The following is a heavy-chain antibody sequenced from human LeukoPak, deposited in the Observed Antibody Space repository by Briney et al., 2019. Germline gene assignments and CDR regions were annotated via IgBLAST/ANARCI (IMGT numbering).Heavy chain of an antibody. CDR1: GYTFTSHG. CDR3: ARAQGSSWTPSWFDP. Sequence: ASVKVSCKASGYTFTSHGIIWVRQAPGQGLEWLGWITVYNGNTHYAQKFQGRVTMTTDTSTSTAYMELRSLRSDDTAVYYCARAQGSSWTPSWFDPWGLGTLVTVSS. J-gene: IGHJ5*02. D-gene: IGHD6-13*01. CDR2: ITVYNGNT. V-gene: IGHV1-18*01.